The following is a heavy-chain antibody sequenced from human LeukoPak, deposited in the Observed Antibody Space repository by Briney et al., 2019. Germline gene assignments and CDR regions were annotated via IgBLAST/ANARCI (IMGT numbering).Heavy chain of an antibody. CDR2: IKQDGNEK. D-gene: IGHD3-22*01. V-gene: IGHV3-7*01. CDR3: ARRAYYDNSGHPYYYYMDV. CDR1: GFTFRSYW. J-gene: IGHJ6*03. Sequence: GGSLRLSCAASGFTFRSYWISWVRQAPGKGLEWVANIKQDGNEKYYVDSVKGRFTISRDNAKNSLYLQMNSLRAEDTAVYYCARRAYYDNSGHPYYYYMDVWGKGTTVTVSS.